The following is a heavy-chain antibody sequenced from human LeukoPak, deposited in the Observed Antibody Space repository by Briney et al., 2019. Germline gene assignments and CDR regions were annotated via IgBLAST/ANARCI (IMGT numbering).Heavy chain of an antibody. Sequence: GGSLRLSCAASGFTFSSYAMSWVRQAPGKGLEWVSAISGSGGSTYYADSVKGRFTISRDNSKNTLYLQMNSLRAEDTAVYYCAKDPFDSSGPYYFDYWGQGTLVTVPS. CDR1: GFTFSSYA. D-gene: IGHD3-22*01. CDR2: ISGSGGST. J-gene: IGHJ4*02. CDR3: AKDPFDSSGPYYFDY. V-gene: IGHV3-23*01.